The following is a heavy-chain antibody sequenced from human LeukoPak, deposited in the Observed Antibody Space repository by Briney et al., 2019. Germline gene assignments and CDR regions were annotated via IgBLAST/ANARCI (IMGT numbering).Heavy chain of an antibody. Sequence: PGGSLRLFCAASGFTFSSYGMHWVRQAPGKGLEWVAFIRYDGSNKYYADSVKGRFTISRDNSKSTLYLQMNSLRAEDTAVYYCAKDLSGWGYYFDYWGQGTLVTVSS. CDR2: IRYDGSNK. CDR1: GFTFSSYG. D-gene: IGHD3-10*01. J-gene: IGHJ4*02. V-gene: IGHV3-30*02. CDR3: AKDLSGWGYYFDY.